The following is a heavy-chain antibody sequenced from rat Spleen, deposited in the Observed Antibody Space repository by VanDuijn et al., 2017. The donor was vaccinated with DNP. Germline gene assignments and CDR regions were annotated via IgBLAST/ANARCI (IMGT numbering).Heavy chain of an antibody. V-gene: IGHV5-25*01. Sequence: EVQLVESGGGLVQPGRSLKLSCAASGFTFSNYDMAWVRQAPTKGLEWVASISTSGGSTYYRDSVKGRFTVSRDNAKSTLYLQMDSLRSEDTATYYCARHSYGGYPYWGQGVMVTVSS. CDR2: ISTSGGST. J-gene: IGHJ2*01. CDR1: GFTFSNYD. D-gene: IGHD1-11*01. CDR3: ARHSYGGYPY.